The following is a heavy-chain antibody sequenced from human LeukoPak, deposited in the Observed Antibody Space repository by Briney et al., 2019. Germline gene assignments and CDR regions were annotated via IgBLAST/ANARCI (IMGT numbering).Heavy chain of an antibody. V-gene: IGHV3-30-3*01. D-gene: IGHD1-1*01. CDR1: GFNFSSFA. CDR3: ARDGPWNSPTSGWFDP. CDR2: LSYDGIDE. Sequence: GGSLRLSCEGSGFNFSSFAVHWVRQAPGRGLEWVAVLSYDGIDEFFADSVKGRFTISRDNAKNSLSLQMNSLRAEDTAVYYCARDGPWNSPTSGWFDPWGREPWSPSPQ. J-gene: IGHJ5*02.